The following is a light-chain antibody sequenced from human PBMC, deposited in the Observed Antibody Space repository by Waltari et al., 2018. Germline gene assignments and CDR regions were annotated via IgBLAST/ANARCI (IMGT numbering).Light chain of an antibody. CDR2: ATS. V-gene: IGKV1-9*01. CDR1: QGRSNY. J-gene: IGKJ5*01. CDR3: QQLNSYSLIT. Sequence: DIQLTQSPSLLSASLGDRVTITCRASQGRSNYLAWYQQQPGKAPKLLISATSTLQSGVQSRFSCSGSGTEFTLTISDLQPEDFTTYYCQQLNSYSLITFCQGTRLEIK.